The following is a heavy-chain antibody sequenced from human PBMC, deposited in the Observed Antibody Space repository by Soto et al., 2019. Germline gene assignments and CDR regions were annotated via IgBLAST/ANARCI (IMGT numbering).Heavy chain of an antibody. CDR2: INAGNGNT. Sequence: QVQLVQSGAEVKKPGASVKVSCKASGYTFTSYAMHWVRQAPGQRLEWMGWINAGNGNTKYSQKFQGRVTITRDTSASTAYMELSSLRSEDTAVYYCARVRFGELFSGFDYWGQGTLVTVSS. CDR1: GYTFTSYA. J-gene: IGHJ4*02. D-gene: IGHD3-10*01. V-gene: IGHV1-3*01. CDR3: ARVRFGELFSGFDY.